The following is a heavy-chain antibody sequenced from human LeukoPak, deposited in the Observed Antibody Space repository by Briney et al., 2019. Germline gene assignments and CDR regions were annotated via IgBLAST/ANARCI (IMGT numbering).Heavy chain of an antibody. Sequence: GALVKVSCKASGYTFTSYDINWVRQATGQGLEWMGWMNPNSGHTGYAQKFQGRVTMTRNTSISTAYMELSSLRSEDTAVYYCARNGRSSSWYYFDYWGQGTLVTVSS. CDR1: GYTFTSYD. CDR2: MNPNSGHT. D-gene: IGHD6-13*01. CDR3: ARNGRSSSWYYFDY. J-gene: IGHJ4*02. V-gene: IGHV1-8*01.